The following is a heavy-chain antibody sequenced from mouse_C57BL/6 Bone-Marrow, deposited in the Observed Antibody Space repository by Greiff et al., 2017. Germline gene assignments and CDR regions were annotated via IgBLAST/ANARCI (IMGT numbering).Heavy chain of an antibody. J-gene: IGHJ4*01. Sequence: QVQLQQPGAELVKPGASVKLSCKASGYTFTSYWMHWVKQRPGQGLEWIGMIHPNSGSTNYNKKFKSKATLTVDKSSSTAYMQLSSLTSEDSAVYYWARDGYDGDVDYWGQGTSVTVSS. V-gene: IGHV1-64*01. CDR3: ARDGYDGDVDY. D-gene: IGHD2-3*01. CDR2: IHPNSGST. CDR1: GYTFTSYW.